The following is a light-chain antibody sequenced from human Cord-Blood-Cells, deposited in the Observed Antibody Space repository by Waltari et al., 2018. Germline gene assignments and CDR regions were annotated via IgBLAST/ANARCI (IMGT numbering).Light chain of an antibody. Sequence: QSVLTQPPSASGTPGQRVTISCSGSSSNIGSNYVYWYQQLPGTAPKLLIYRNNQRPSGVPDRFSGSTSGTSASLAISGLRSVDEADYYCAAWDDSLSGLVFGGGTKLTVL. CDR3: AAWDDSLSGLV. V-gene: IGLV1-47*01. CDR2: RNN. CDR1: SSNIGSNY. J-gene: IGLJ2*01.